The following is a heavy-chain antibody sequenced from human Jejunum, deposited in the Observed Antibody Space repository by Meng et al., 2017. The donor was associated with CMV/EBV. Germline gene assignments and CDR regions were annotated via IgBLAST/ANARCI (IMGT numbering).Heavy chain of an antibody. CDR2: IYSGGTI. V-gene: IGHV3-53*01. CDR3: ARNRRNCGSISCYGYYGMDV. D-gene: IGHD2-2*01. J-gene: IGHJ6*02. Sequence: SYVMSWVRQAPGKGLECVSIIYSGGTIKYADSVKGRFTISRDSSTNTLYLQIDSLRAEDTAVYFCARNRRNCGSISCYGYYGMDVWGQGTTVTVSS. CDR1: SYV.